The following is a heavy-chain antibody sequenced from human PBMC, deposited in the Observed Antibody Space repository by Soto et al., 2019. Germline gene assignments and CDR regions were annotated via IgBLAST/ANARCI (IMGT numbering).Heavy chain of an antibody. CDR2: IYYSGST. J-gene: IGHJ6*02. V-gene: IGHV4-39*01. Sequence: SETLSLTCTVSGGSISSSSYYWGWIRQPPGKGLEWIGSIYYSGSTYYNPSLKSRVTISVDTSKNQFSLKLSSVTAADTAVYYCARHKGYCSSTSCYVGIGMDVWGQGTTVTVSS. D-gene: IGHD2-2*01. CDR3: ARHKGYCSSTSCYVGIGMDV. CDR1: GGSISSSSYY.